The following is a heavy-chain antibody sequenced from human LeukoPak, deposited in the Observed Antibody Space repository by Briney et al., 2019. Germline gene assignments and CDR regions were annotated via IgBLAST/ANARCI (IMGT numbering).Heavy chain of an antibody. CDR2: IRVDGSVE. J-gene: IGHJ3*02. D-gene: IGHD1-26*01. Sequence: GGSLRLSCAASGSTFSAYAMTWVRQAPGKGLEWVATIRVDGSVEYPEDSRKGRFTISRDNAWNSLYLQMDSLRVEDTAVYYCATYSGPDKWDASDMWGQGTLVTVSP. V-gene: IGHV3-7*01. CDR1: GSTFSAYA. CDR3: ATYSGPDKWDASDM.